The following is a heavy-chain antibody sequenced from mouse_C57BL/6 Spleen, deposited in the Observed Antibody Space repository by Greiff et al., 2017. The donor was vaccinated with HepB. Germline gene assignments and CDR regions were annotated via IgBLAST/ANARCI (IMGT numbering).Heavy chain of an antibody. J-gene: IGHJ1*03. CDR3: AKFYGSNWYFDV. D-gene: IGHD2-2*01. Sequence: DVQLVESGPGLAKPSQTLSLTCSVTGYSITSDYWNWIRKLPGNKLEYMGYISYSGSTYYNPSLKSRISITRDTSKNQYYLQLNSVTTEDTATYYCAKFYGSNWYFDVWGTGTTVTVSS. CDR1: GYSITSDY. V-gene: IGHV3-8*01. CDR2: ISYSGST.